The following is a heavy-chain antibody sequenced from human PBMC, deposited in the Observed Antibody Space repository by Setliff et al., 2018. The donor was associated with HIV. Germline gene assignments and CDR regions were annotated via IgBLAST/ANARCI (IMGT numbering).Heavy chain of an antibody. CDR3: ARQGQLGSE. Sequence: SETLSLTCTVSGGSIYGSDYYWGWIRQPPGKGLESIGSIYYSGSTYYKPSLKSRVTISVDTSKNQFSLKLSSVTAADTAVYYCARQGQLGSEWGQGTLGTVSS. CDR1: GGSIYGSDYY. V-gene: IGHV4-39*01. D-gene: IGHD1-1*01. CDR2: IYYSGST. J-gene: IGHJ4*02.